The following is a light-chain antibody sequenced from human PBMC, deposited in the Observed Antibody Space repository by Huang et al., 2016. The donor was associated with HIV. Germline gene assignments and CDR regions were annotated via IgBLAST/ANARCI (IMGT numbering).Light chain of an antibody. V-gene: IGKV3-20*01. CDR1: QSVSSSQSVSSTY. J-gene: IGKJ4*01. Sequence: EIVLTQSPGTLCLSPGERATLSCRASQSVSSSQSVSSTYLAWYQQKPGQAPRLLIYDASSRATGIPDKFSGSGSGTDFTLTINRLEPEDSAVYYCQQYGSSPFTFGGGTKVEIK. CDR2: DAS. CDR3: QQYGSSPFT.